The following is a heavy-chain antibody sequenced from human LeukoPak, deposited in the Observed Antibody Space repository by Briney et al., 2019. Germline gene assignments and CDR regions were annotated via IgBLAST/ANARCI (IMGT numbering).Heavy chain of an antibody. Sequence: SGGSLRLSCAAPGFTFSTYSMNWVRQAPGKGLEWVSSISSRSSCINYVDSVKGRFTISRDNAKNSLYLQMNSLRVEDTAIYYCARDQLPIAEARQYNWFDPWGQGTLVTVSS. D-gene: IGHD1-1*01. J-gene: IGHJ5*02. V-gene: IGHV3-21*04. CDR2: ISSRSSCI. CDR3: ARDQLPIAEARQYNWFDP. CDR1: GFTFSTYS.